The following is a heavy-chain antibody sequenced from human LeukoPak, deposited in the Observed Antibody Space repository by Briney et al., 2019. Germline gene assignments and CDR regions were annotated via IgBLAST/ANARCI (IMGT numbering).Heavy chain of an antibody. D-gene: IGHD2-2*01. CDR3: ARDQGGL. V-gene: IGHV4-34*01. J-gene: IGHJ4*02. CDR2: ITYSGST. Sequence: PSETLSLTCAVYVGSFSDYSWSWIRQSPGKGLEWIGEITYSGSTNYNPSLKSRVTISIDTSKNQFSLKVTSLTAADTAVYYCARDQGGLWGQGTLVRLL. CDR1: VGSFSDYS.